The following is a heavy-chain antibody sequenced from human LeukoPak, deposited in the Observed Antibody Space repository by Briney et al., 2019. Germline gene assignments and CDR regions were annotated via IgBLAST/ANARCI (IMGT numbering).Heavy chain of an antibody. D-gene: IGHD3-16*02. V-gene: IGHV4-38-2*01. Sequence: AGGSLRLSCAASGFTFSDYYMDWVRQAPGKGLEWIGSVYHSGSTYHTPSLKSRVTISVDTSNNRFSLKLNSVTAADTAVYYCARQIWRSDRNYFDYWGQGTLVIVSS. CDR2: VYHSGST. J-gene: IGHJ4*02. CDR3: ARQIWRSDRNYFDY. CDR1: GFTFSDYY.